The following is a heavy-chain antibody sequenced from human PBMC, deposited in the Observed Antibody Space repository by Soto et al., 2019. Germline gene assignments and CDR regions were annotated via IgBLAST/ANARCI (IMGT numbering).Heavy chain of an antibody. CDR1: GFTFSRYA. CDR3: ARGEAFDY. Sequence: QVQVVESGGGVVQPGKSLRLSCAASGFTFSRYAVHWVRQAPGKGLEWVTLISYDGSNKYYADSAKGRFTVSRDNSKNTLYLQMNGLRPEDTAVYYCARGEAFDYWGQGTLVTVSS. CDR2: ISYDGSNK. V-gene: IGHV3-30-3*01. J-gene: IGHJ4*02.